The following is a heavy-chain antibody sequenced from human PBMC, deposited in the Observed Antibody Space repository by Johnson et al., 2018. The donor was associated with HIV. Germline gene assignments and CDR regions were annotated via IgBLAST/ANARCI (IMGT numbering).Heavy chain of an antibody. CDR2: ISGSGGST. CDR3: ARDGRGEQLVDQGDAFDI. Sequence: VQLVESGGGLVQPGGSLRLSCAASGFTFSSYAMSWVRQAPGKGLEWVSAISGSGGSTYYAASVKGRFTISRDNSKNTLYLQMNSLRAEDTALYFCARDGRGEQLVDQGDAFDIWGQGTMVTVSS. V-gene: IGHV3-23*04. J-gene: IGHJ3*02. CDR1: GFTFSSYA. D-gene: IGHD6-6*01.